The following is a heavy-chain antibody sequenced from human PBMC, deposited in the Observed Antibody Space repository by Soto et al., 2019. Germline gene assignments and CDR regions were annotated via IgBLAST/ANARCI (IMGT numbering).Heavy chain of an antibody. CDR2: IIPIFGTA. CDR3: ASPTVGATEYYYYGMDG. Sequence: SVKVSCKASGGTFSSYAISWVRQAPGQGLEWMGGIIPIFGTANYAQKFQGRVTITADESTSTAYMELSSLRSEDTAVYYCASPTVGATEYYYYGMDGWGQGNTVTVSS. CDR1: GGTFSSYA. D-gene: IGHD1-26*01. V-gene: IGHV1-69*13. J-gene: IGHJ6*02.